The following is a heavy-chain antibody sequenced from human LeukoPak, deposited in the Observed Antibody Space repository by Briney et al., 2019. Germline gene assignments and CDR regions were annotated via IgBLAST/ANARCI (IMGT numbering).Heavy chain of an antibody. Sequence: GESLKISCKGSGYSFPNYWIARVRQMPGKGLEWMGIIYPRDSDTRYSPSFQGQVTISADKSISTAYLQWSSLKASDTAMYYCARQFDPWGQGTLVTVSS. CDR1: GYSFPNYW. J-gene: IGHJ5*02. V-gene: IGHV5-51*01. CDR2: IYPRDSDT. CDR3: ARQFDP.